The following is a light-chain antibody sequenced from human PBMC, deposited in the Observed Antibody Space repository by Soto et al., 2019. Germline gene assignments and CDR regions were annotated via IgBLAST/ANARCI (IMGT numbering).Light chain of an antibody. CDR2: DAS. CDR3: QQSKGT. V-gene: IGKV1-5*01. CDR1: QSISSW. Sequence: DIPITQSPSTLSASVRDRVTITCRTSQSISSWLAWYQQKPGKAPKLLIYDASSLESGVPSRFSGSGSGTEFTLTISSLQPDDFATYYCQQSKGTFGQGTKVDIK. J-gene: IGKJ1*01.